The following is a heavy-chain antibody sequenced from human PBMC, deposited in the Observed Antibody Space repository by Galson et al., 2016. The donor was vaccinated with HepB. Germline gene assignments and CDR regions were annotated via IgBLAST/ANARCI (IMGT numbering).Heavy chain of an antibody. D-gene: IGHD4-17*01. V-gene: IGHV4-4*02. CDR1: GGSIYSSHW. CDR3: ARGVNPDYVDYASAYYDMHV. J-gene: IGHJ6*03. CDR2: VYHSGSA. Sequence: SETLSLTCAVSGGSIYSSHWWTWVRQSPGKGLEWIGEVYHSGSANYNPSLKSRVTISVDTSKNQFSLKLSSVTATDTAVYYCARGVNPDYVDYASAYYDMHVWGKGTTVTVSS.